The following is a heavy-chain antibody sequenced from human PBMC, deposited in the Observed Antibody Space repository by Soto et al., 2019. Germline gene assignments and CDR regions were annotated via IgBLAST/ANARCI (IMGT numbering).Heavy chain of an antibody. V-gene: IGHV1-69*13. J-gene: IGHJ6*02. D-gene: IGHD2-15*01. Sequence: SVKVSCKASGGTFSSYAISWVRQAPGQGLEWMGGIIPIFGTANCAQKFQGRVTITADESTSTAYMELSSLRSEDTAVYYCARGMDIVVVVAAKNYGMDVWGQGTTVTVSS. CDR2: IIPIFGTA. CDR1: GGTFSSYA. CDR3: ARGMDIVVVVAAKNYGMDV.